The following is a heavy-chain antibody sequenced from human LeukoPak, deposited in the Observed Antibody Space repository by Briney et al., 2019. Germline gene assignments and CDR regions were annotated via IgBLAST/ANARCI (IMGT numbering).Heavy chain of an antibody. CDR1: GFTFSSYA. CDR3: AKDGVTGYQGPFDY. CDR2: ISYDGSNK. V-gene: IGHV3-30-3*01. J-gene: IGHJ4*02. D-gene: IGHD1-20*01. Sequence: GGSLRLSCAASGFTFSSYAMHWVRQAPGKGLEWVAVISYDGSNKYYADSVKGRFTISRDNSKNTLYLQMNSLRAEDTAVYYCAKDGVTGYQGPFDYWGQGTLVTVSS.